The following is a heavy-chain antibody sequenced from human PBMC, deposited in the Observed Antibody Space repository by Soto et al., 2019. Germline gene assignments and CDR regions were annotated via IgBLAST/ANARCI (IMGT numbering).Heavy chain of an antibody. D-gene: IGHD4-17*01. CDR2: ITSSSSYT. J-gene: IGHJ2*01. Sequence: EVPLVESGGGLVKPGGSLRLSCAASGFTFRSYSMNWVRQAPGKGLEWVSSITSSSSYTYYADSVTGRFIISRDNAKNSLYLQMNSLRGEDTAVYYCAQTLDYGGNPWYFDLWGRGTLVTVSS. CDR1: GFTFRSYS. V-gene: IGHV3-21*01. CDR3: AQTLDYGGNPWYFDL.